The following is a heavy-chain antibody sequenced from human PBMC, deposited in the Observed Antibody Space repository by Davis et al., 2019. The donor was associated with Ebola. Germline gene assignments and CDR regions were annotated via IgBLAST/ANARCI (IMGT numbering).Heavy chain of an antibody. CDR1: GFTFSSYA. D-gene: IGHD1-26*01. J-gene: IGHJ6*02. Sequence: PGGSLRLSCAASGFTFSSYAMSWVRQAPGKGLEWVSAISGSGGSTYYADSVKGRFTISRDNSKNTLYLQMNSLRAEDTAVYYCARGRVGGTFYYYYGMDVWGQGTTVTVSS. CDR3: ARGRVGGTFYYYYGMDV. V-gene: IGHV3-23*01. CDR2: ISGSGGST.